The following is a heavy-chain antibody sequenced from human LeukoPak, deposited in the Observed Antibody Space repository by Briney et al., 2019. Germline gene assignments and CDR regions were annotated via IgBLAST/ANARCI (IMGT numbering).Heavy chain of an antibody. D-gene: IGHD3-16*02. J-gene: IGHJ4*02. CDR3: ASNMITFGGVIVSPFDY. CDR1: GGSISSSSYY. V-gene: IGHV4-39*01. Sequence: PSETLSLTCTVSGGSISSSSYYWGWIRQPPGKGLEWIGSIYYSGSTYYNPSLKSRVTISVDTSKNQFSLKLSSVTAADTAVYYCASNMITFGGVIVSPFDYWGQGTLVTVSS. CDR2: IYYSGST.